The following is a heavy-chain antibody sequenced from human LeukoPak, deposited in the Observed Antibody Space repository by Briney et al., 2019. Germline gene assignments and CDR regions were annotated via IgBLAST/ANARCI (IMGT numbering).Heavy chain of an antibody. Sequence: GGSLRLSCAASGLTFSSYAMSWVRQAPGKGLEWVSAISGSGGSTYYADSVKGRFTISRDNSKNTLYLQMNSLRAEDTAVYYCAIPGDDSSGHYPHDYWGQGTLVTVSS. CDR3: AIPGDDSSGHYPHDY. CDR1: GLTFSSYA. D-gene: IGHD3-22*01. V-gene: IGHV3-23*01. CDR2: ISGSGGST. J-gene: IGHJ4*02.